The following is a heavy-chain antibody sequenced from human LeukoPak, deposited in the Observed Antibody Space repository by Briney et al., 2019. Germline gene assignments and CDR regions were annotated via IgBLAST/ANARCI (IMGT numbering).Heavy chain of an antibody. V-gene: IGHV3-30*02. D-gene: IGHD5-24*01. CDR2: IRYDGSNK. CDR1: GFTFSNYG. J-gene: IGHJ6*03. Sequence: GGSLRLSCAASGFTFSNYGIHWVRQAPGKGLEWVAFIRYDGSNKYYADSVKGRFTISRDYSKNTLYLQMNSLRAEDTAVYYCAKAERYYYYYMDVWGKGTTVTVSS. CDR3: AKAERYYYYYMDV.